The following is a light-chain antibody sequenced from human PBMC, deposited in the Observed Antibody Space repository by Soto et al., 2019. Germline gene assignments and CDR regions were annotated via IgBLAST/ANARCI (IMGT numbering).Light chain of an antibody. CDR2: GAS. Sequence: EIVMTQSPVTLSVSPGERATLSCRASQSVRSMYLAWYQQIPGQAPRLLIYGASSRATGIPDRFSGSGSGTDFNLTISRLEPEDFAVYYCHQYGTSPRTFGQGTKVDIK. J-gene: IGKJ1*01. CDR3: HQYGTSPRT. CDR1: QSVRSMY. V-gene: IGKV3-20*01.